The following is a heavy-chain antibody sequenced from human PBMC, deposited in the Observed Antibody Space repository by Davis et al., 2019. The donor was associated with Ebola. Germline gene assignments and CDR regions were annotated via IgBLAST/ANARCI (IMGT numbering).Heavy chain of an antibody. CDR2: ISSSSSYI. V-gene: IGHV3-21*01. CDR3: ARGVGNYFDY. D-gene: IGHD7-27*01. J-gene: IGHJ4*02. CDR1: GFTFSSYS. Sequence: GESLKISCAASGFTFSSYSMNWVRQAPGKGLEWVSSISSSSSYIYYADSVKGRFTISRDNAKNSLYLQMNSLRAEDTAVYYCARGVGNYFDYWGQGTLVTVSS.